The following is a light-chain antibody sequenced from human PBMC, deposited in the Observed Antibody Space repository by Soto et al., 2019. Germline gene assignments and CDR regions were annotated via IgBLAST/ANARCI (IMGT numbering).Light chain of an antibody. CDR3: QQRYSTPLYT. CDR1: QSISSY. V-gene: IGKV1-39*01. Sequence: DIQMTQSPSSLSASVGDRVTITCRASQSISSYLNWYQQKPGKAPKLLIYAASSLQSGVPSRFSGSGSGTDFSLTISSLQPEDFATYYCQQRYSTPLYTFGQGTKVEIK. CDR2: AAS. J-gene: IGKJ2*01.